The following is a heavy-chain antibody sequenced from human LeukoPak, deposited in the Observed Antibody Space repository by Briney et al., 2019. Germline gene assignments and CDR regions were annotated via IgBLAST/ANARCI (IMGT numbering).Heavy chain of an antibody. CDR2: IYYSGST. CDR3: ARLGVLRFLECPNYGMDV. V-gene: IGHV4-59*01. Sequence: SETLSLTCTVSGGSISSYYWTWIRQPPGKGLEWIGYIYYSGSTNYNPSLKSRVTISVDTSKNQFSLKLSAVTAADTAVYYCARLGVLRFLECPNYGMDVWGQGTTVTVSS. D-gene: IGHD3-3*01. CDR1: GGSISSYY. J-gene: IGHJ6*02.